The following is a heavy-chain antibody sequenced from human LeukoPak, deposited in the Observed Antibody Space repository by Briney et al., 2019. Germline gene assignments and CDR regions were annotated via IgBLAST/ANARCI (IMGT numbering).Heavy chain of an antibody. CDR1: GYTFTSYY. CDR3: ARGGFYGSGSYYYYYMDV. J-gene: IGHJ6*03. Sequence: GASVKVSCKASGYTFTSYYLHWVRQAPGQGLEWVGIINPNGGSTTYAQKFQGRVTMTTDTSTSTAYMELSSLRSEDTAVYYCARGGFYGSGSYYYYYMDVWGKGTTVTVSS. CDR2: INPNGGST. D-gene: IGHD3-10*01. V-gene: IGHV1-46*01.